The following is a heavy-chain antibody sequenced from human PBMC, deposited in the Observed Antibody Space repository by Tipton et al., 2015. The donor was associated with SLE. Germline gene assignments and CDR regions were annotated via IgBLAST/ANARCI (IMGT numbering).Heavy chain of an antibody. CDR2: ISYDGSNK. V-gene: IGHV3-30*04. Sequence: SLRLSCAASGFTFSSYAMHWVRQAPGKGLEWVAVISYDGSNKYYADSVKGRFTISRDNSKNTLYLQMNSLRAEDTAVYYCARDLFSYYCYYMDVWGKGTTVTVSS. CDR1: GFTFSSYA. CDR3: ARDLFSYYCYYMDV. J-gene: IGHJ6*03. D-gene: IGHD3-10*02.